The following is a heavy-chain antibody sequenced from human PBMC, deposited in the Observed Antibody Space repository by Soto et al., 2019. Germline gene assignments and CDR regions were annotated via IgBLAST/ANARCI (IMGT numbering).Heavy chain of an antibody. CDR2: IKSQGDGGTR. Sequence: PGGSLRLSCAASGFSFRNAWMSWVRQAPGKGLEWVGHIKSQGDGGTRDYAAPVKGRFTISRDDSKNTLFLQMNSLKNEDTAVYFCTTDLQAYCDGITCHAGTSYYDAMSVWGPGPTATVPS. V-gene: IGHV3-15*01. CDR1: GFSFRNAW. D-gene: IGHD2-21*01. CDR3: TTDLQAYCDGITCHAGTSYYDAMSV. J-gene: IGHJ6*02.